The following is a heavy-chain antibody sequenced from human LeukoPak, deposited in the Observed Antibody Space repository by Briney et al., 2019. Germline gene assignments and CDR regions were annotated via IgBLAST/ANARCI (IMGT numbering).Heavy chain of an antibody. CDR2: ISAYNGNT. D-gene: IGHD6-13*01. Sequence: GASVKVSCKASGYTFTSYGISCVRQAPGQGLEWMGWISAYNGNTNYAQKLQGRVTMATDTSTSTAYMELRSLRSDDTAVYYCARDSSGSSWYDDAFDIWGQGTMVTVSS. J-gene: IGHJ3*02. V-gene: IGHV1-18*04. CDR1: GYTFTSYG. CDR3: ARDSSGSSWYDDAFDI.